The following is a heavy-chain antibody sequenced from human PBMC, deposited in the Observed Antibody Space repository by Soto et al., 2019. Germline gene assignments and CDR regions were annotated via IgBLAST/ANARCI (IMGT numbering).Heavy chain of an antibody. CDR3: ARDLWGVGVPGP. D-gene: IGHD3-16*01. V-gene: IGHV3-48*01. CDR2: ISTSSSTM. CDR1: GFTCSRYS. Sequence: EVQLVESGGGLVQPGGSLRHSCAASGFTCSRYSMNWVRQAPGKGLEWVSYISTSSSTMYYADSVKGRFTISRDNAKNSLYLQMNGLRAEATAVYYCARDLWGVGVPGPWGQGTLVTVSS. J-gene: IGHJ5*02.